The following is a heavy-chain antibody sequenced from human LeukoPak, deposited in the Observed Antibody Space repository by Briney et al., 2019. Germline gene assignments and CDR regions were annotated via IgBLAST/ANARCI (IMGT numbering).Heavy chain of an antibody. CDR2: ISSSSSTI. CDR1: GFSFSGYA. D-gene: IGHD3-22*01. Sequence: PGGSLRLSCAVSGFSFSGYAMSWVRQAPGKGLEWVSYISSSSSTIYYADSVKGRFTISRDNAKNSLYLQMNSLRAEDTAVYYCARDRGEYYDSKFYYYMDVWGKGTTVTVSS. J-gene: IGHJ6*03. CDR3: ARDRGEYYDSKFYYYMDV. V-gene: IGHV3-48*01.